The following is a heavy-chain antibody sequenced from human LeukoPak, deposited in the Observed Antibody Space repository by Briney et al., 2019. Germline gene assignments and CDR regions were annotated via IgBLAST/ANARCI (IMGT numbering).Heavy chain of an antibody. Sequence: SETLSLTCTVSGGSISSHYWSWIRQPPGKGLEWIGYIYYSGSTNYNPSLKSRVTISVDTSKNQFSLKLSSVTAADTAVYYCARGGYDHYYHYYMDVWGKGTTVTVSS. J-gene: IGHJ6*03. CDR2: IYYSGST. CDR3: ARGGYDHYYHYYMDV. V-gene: IGHV4-59*11. D-gene: IGHD5-12*01. CDR1: GGSISSHY.